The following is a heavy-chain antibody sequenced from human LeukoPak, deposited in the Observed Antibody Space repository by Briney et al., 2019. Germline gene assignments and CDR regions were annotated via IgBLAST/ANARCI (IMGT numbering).Heavy chain of an antibody. D-gene: IGHD5-18*01. Sequence: ASVKASCKVSGYTLTELSMHWVRQAPGKGLEWMGGFDPEDGETIYAQKFQGRVTMTEDTSTDTAYMELSSLRSEDTAVYYCATGDTAMVTPSFDYWGQGTLVTVSS. J-gene: IGHJ4*02. CDR3: ATGDTAMVTPSFDY. CDR1: GYTLTELS. CDR2: FDPEDGET. V-gene: IGHV1-24*01.